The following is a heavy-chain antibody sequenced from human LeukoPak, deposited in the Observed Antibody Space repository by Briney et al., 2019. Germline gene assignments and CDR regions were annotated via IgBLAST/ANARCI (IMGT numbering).Heavy chain of an antibody. CDR1: GGSISSYY. CDR2: IYYSGST. Sequence: SETLSLTXTVSGGSISSYYWSWIRQSPGKGLEWIGYIYYSGSTNYNPSLKSRVTISVDTSKNQFSLKLSSVTAADTAVYYCARGTATVAVYWGQGTLVTVSS. D-gene: IGHD4-23*01. V-gene: IGHV4-59*01. J-gene: IGHJ4*02. CDR3: ARGTATVAVY.